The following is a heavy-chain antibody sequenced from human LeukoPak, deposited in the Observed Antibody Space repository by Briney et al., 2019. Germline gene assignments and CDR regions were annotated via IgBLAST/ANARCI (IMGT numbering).Heavy chain of an antibody. J-gene: IGHJ3*02. V-gene: IGHV4-4*07. CDR1: GGSINNDY. Sequence: KTSETLSLTCTVSGGSINNDYWIWIRQPAGKGLEWIGRIYSNGNTNCNATLKSRVTMSVDASRNQFSLKLSSVTAADTAVYYCARVNLGAFDIWGQGTMVTVSS. CDR2: IYSNGNT. D-gene: IGHD1-14*01. CDR3: ARVNLGAFDI.